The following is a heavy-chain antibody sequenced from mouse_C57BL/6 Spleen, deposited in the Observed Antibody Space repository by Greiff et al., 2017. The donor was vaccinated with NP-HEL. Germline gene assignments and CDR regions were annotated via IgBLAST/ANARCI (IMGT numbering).Heavy chain of an antibody. CDR3: ARDDGYYDYFDY. V-gene: IGHV1-80*01. CDR2: IYPGDGDT. Sequence: QVQLKESGAELVKPGASVKISCKASGYAFSSYWMNWVKQRPGKGLEWIGQIYPGDGDTNYNGKFKGKATLTADKSSSTAYMQLSSLTSEDSAVYFCARDDGYYDYFDYWGQGTTLTVSS. D-gene: IGHD2-3*01. J-gene: IGHJ2*01. CDR1: GYAFSSYW.